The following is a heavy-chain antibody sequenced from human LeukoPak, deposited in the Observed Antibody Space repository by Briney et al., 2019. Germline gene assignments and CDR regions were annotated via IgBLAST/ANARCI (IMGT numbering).Heavy chain of an antibody. J-gene: IGHJ3*02. CDR3: AKGVGYYYDSSGYHDAFDI. V-gene: IGHV3-23*01. Sequence: PGGSLRLSCAASGFTFSSYAMSWVRQAPGKWLEWVSAISVSGGSTYYADSVKGRFTISRDNSKNTLYLQMNSLRAEDTAVYYCAKGVGYYYDSSGYHDAFDIWGQGTMVTVSS. CDR2: ISVSGGST. CDR1: GFTFSSYA. D-gene: IGHD3-22*01.